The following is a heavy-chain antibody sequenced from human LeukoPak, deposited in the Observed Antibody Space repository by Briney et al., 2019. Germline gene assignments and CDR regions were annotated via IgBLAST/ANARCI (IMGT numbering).Heavy chain of an antibody. V-gene: IGHV6-1*01. D-gene: IGHD5-18*01. J-gene: IGHJ5*02. CDR3: ARSGLDSLPDVDTAMVTNWFDP. CDR2: TYYRSKWYN. Sequence: SQTLSLTCAISGDSVSSNSAAWNWIRQSPSRGLEWLGRTYYRSKWYNDYAVSVKSRITINPDTSKNQFSLQLNSVTPEDTAVYYCARSGLDSLPDVDTAMVTNWFDPWGQGTLVTVSS. CDR1: GDSVSSNSAA.